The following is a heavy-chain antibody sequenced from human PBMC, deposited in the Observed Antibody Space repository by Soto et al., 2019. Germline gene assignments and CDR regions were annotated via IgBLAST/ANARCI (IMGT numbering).Heavy chain of an antibody. J-gene: IGHJ5*02. CDR2: IYATGTT. V-gene: IGHV4-4*07. CDR3: VRDGTKTLRDWFDP. CDR1: GASISGFY. Sequence: SETLCLLCTVSGASISGFYGSWIRKSAGKGLEWIGRIYATGTTDYNPSLKSRVMMSVDTSKKQFSLKLRSVTAADTAVYYCVRDGTKTLRDWFDPWGQGISVTVSS. D-gene: IGHD1-1*01.